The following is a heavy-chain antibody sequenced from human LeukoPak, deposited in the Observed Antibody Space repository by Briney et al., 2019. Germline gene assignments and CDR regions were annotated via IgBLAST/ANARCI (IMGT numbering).Heavy chain of an antibody. J-gene: IGHJ4*02. Sequence: SETLSLTCNVSGGSISSYYWSWIRQPAGKGLEWIGRICSSGSTNYNPSLKSRVTMSADTSKNQFSLKVSSVTAADTAVYYCARGSGVIFGYWGQGTLVTVSS. CDR3: ARGSGVIFGY. D-gene: IGHD2-21*01. CDR2: ICSSGST. V-gene: IGHV4-4*07. CDR1: GGSISSYY.